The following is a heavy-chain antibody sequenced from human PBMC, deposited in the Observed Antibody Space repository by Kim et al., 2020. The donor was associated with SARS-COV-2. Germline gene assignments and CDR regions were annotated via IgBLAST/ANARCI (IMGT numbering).Heavy chain of an antibody. CDR2: INPSGGST. CDR1: GYTFTSYY. J-gene: IGHJ5*02. Sequence: ASVKVSCKASGYTFTSYYMHWVRQAPGQGLEWMGIINPSGGSTSYAQKFQGRVTMTRDTSTSTVYMELSSLRSEDTAVYYCARDIRGYSSGWGAGPGDTNWFDPWGQGTLVTVSS. V-gene: IGHV1-46*01. CDR3: ARDIRGYSSGWGAGPGDTNWFDP. D-gene: IGHD6-19*01.